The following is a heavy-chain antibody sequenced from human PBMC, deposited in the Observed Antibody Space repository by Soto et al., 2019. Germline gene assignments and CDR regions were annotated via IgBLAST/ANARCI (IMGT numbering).Heavy chain of an antibody. CDR2: ISYDGSNK. J-gene: IGHJ6*02. D-gene: IGHD6-13*01. CDR3: AKSDSSSWRGRGGYYYGMDV. CDR1: GFTFSSYG. V-gene: IGHV3-30*18. Sequence: QVQLVESGGGVVQPGRSLRLSCAASGFTFSSYGMHWVRQAPGKGLEWVAVISYDGSNKYYADSVKGRFTISRDNSKNTLYLQMNSLRAEDTAVYYCAKSDSSSWRGRGGYYYGMDVWGQGTTVTVSS.